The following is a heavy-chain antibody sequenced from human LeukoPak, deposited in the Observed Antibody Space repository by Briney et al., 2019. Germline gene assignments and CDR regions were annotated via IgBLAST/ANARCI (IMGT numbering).Heavy chain of an antibody. CDR1: GGSISTYY. CDR3: AREVKVFAFDI. CDR2: IYNSGST. J-gene: IGHJ3*02. V-gene: IGHV4-4*07. Sequence: SETLSLTCTVSGGSISTYYWSWIRQPAGKGLEWIGRIYNSGSTNYNPSLKSRVTMSVDTSKNQFYLKLSSVTAADTAVYYCAREVKVFAFDIWGQGTMVTVSS. D-gene: IGHD5/OR15-5a*01.